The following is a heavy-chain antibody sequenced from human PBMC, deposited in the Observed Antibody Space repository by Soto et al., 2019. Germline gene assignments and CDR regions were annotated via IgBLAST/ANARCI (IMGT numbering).Heavy chain of an antibody. CDR3: TVGSRTSGIHQ. CDR2: SSYTGNT. V-gene: IGHV4-39*01. J-gene: IGHJ4*02. CDR1: CGSISXXXXX. Sequence: QLQLQASGPGLVKPSETMSLTCTVSCGSISXXXXXXXXXRQPPRKGLECIRSSSYTGNTSYNPPSLKSRFTISVDTSKTHSSLKLWSVTAADTAVYYCTVGSRTSGIHQWGQGTLVTVSS. D-gene: IGHD3-10*01.